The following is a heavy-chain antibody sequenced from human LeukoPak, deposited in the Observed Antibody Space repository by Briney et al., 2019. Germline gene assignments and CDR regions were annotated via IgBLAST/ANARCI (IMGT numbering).Heavy chain of an antibody. Sequence: GASVKVSCKASGYTFTSYHIAWVRQAPGRGLEWMGWISAYNGIPKYAENLQGRVTMTMDTSTSTAYMELRSPRSDDTAVYYCARDHSGFHFDYWGQGTLVTVSS. J-gene: IGHJ4*02. CDR3: ARDHSGFHFDY. D-gene: IGHD3-10*01. CDR1: GYTFTSYH. CDR2: ISAYNGIP. V-gene: IGHV1-18*01.